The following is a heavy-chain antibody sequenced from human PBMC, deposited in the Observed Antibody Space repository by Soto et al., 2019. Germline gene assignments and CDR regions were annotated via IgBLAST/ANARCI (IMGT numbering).Heavy chain of an antibody. CDR3: AREGRITMVRGVADWFDP. CDR2: IIPIFGTA. Sequence: QVQLVQSGAEAKKPGSSVKVSCKASGGTFSSYAISWVRQAPGQGLEWMGGIIPIFGTANYAQKFQGRVTITADESTSTAYMELSSLRSEDTAVYYCAREGRITMVRGVADWFDPWGQGTLVTVSS. V-gene: IGHV1-69*01. J-gene: IGHJ5*02. D-gene: IGHD3-10*01. CDR1: GGTFSSYA.